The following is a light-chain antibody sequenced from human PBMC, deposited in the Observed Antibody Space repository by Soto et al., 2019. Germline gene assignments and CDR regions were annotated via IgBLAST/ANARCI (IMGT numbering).Light chain of an antibody. V-gene: IGKV3-11*01. CDR3: QQRNVGPPIT. CDR2: DAS. CDR1: QSIRTS. J-gene: IGKJ5*01. Sequence: EGVLTQSPATLSLSPGERATLSCRASQSIRTSLAWYQQKPGQAPRLVIFDASNRANGVPARFGGSGSGTDFTLTINCLDPEDFAVYYCQQRNVGPPITFGQGTRLE.